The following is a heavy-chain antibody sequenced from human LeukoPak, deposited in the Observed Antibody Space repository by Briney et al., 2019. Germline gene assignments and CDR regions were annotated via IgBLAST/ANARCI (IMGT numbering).Heavy chain of an antibody. Sequence: SETLSLTCAVYGGSFSGYYWSWIRQPPGKGLEWIGEINHSGGTNYNPSLKSRVTISVDTSKNQFSLKLSSVTAADTAVYYCARDRFYYDFWSGYYPRDYYMDVWGKGTTVTASS. CDR3: ARDRFYYDFWSGYYPRDYYMDV. V-gene: IGHV4-34*01. D-gene: IGHD3-3*01. CDR1: GGSFSGYY. J-gene: IGHJ6*03. CDR2: INHSGGT.